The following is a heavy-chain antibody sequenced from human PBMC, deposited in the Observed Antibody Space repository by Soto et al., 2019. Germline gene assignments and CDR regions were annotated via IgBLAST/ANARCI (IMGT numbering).Heavy chain of an antibody. V-gene: IGHV3-23*01. CDR1: GFTFSSHL. CDR2: ISGIGGGGST. Sequence: PGGSLRLSCAASGFTFSSHLMHWVRQAPGQGLEWVSGISGIGGGGSTFYTDSVKGRFTISRDNSKNTLYLQMSSLRVEDTAIYYCAQKRGSYREVFDYWGHGTLVTVYS. J-gene: IGHJ4*01. CDR3: AQKRGSYREVFDY. D-gene: IGHD3-16*02.